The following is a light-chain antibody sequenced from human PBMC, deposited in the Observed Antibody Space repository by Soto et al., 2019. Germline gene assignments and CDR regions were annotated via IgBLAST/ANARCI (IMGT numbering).Light chain of an antibody. CDR2: TAG. Sequence: QSVLTQPPSASGTPGQKVFISCSGSSSNIGSNTVAWYQHLPGTAPPRLIFTAGQRPSGVPGRFSGSKSGTSASLAISGLQSEDEGDYYCSAWDNSLNGYVFGPGTKVTVL. V-gene: IGLV1-44*01. CDR1: SSNIGSNT. J-gene: IGLJ1*01. CDR3: SAWDNSLNGYV.